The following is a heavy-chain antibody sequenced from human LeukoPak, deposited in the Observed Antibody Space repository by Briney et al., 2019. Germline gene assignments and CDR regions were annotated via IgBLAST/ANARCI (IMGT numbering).Heavy chain of an antibody. Sequence: APVNVSCKASVYTFTNYGISWVRQAPGQGLEWMGWISVYNGNTNYAQKFQGRVTMTTDTSTSTAYMELRSLTSDDTAVYYCARGGAGTHDDWGQGTLVTVSS. V-gene: IGHV1-18*01. D-gene: IGHD6-13*01. CDR1: VYTFTNYG. CDR2: ISVYNGNT. J-gene: IGHJ4*02. CDR3: ARGGAGTHDD.